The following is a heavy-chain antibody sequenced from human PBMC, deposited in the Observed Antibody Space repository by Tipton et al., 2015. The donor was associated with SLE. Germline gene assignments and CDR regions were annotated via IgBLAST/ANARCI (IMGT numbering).Heavy chain of an antibody. J-gene: IGHJ4*02. Sequence: SLRLSCAASGFTFSSYAMHWVRQAPGKGLEWVAVISYDGSNKYYADSVKGRSTISRDNSKNTLYLQMNSLRAEDTAVYYCARGDYYDSRRRFDYWGQGTLVTVSS. CDR1: GFTFSSYA. V-gene: IGHV3-30-3*01. CDR2: ISYDGSNK. D-gene: IGHD3-22*01. CDR3: ARGDYYDSRRRFDY.